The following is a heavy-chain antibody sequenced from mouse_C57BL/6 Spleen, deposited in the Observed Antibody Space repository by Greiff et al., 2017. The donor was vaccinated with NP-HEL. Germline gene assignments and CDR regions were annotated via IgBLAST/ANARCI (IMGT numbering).Heavy chain of an antibody. CDR1: GYAFSSYW. J-gene: IGHJ2*01. V-gene: IGHV1-80*01. CDR3: AREDYDYDEGYCDY. CDR2: IYPGDGDT. D-gene: IGHD2-4*01. Sequence: VQLQQSGAELVKPGASVKISCKASGYAFSSYWMNWVKQRPGKGLEWIGQIYPGDGDTNYNGKFKGKATLTADKSSSTAYMQLSSLTSEDSAVYFCAREDYDYDEGYCDYWGQGTTLTVSS.